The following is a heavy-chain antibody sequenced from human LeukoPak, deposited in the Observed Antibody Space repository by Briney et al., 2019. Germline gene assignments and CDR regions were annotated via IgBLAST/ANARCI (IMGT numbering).Heavy chain of an antibody. V-gene: IGHV4-4*07. D-gene: IGHD3-22*01. CDR2: IYTSGST. CDR3: ARSRPYYYDSSGYSNWFDP. J-gene: IGHJ5*02. Sequence: KASETLSLTCTVSGGSISSYYWGWIRQPAGNGLEWVGRIYTSGSTNYNPSLKSRVTMSVDTSTNQFSLKLSSVTAADTAVYYCARSRPYYYDSSGYSNWFDPWGQEPWSPSPQ. CDR1: GGSISSYY.